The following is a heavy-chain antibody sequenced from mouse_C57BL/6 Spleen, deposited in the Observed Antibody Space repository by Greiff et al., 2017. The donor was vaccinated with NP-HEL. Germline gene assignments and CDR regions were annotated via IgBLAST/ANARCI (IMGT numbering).Heavy chain of an antibody. V-gene: IGHV5-4*03. CDR2: ISDGGSYT. J-gene: IGHJ3*01. D-gene: IGHD2-4*01. CDR1: GFTFSSYA. CDR3: AYDYDGAWFAY. Sequence: EVKVVESGGGLVKPGGSLKLSCAASGFTFSSYAMSWVRQTPEKRLEWVATISDGGSYTYYPDNVKGRFTISRDNAKNNLYLQMSHLKSEDTAMYYCAYDYDGAWFAYWGQGTLVTVSA.